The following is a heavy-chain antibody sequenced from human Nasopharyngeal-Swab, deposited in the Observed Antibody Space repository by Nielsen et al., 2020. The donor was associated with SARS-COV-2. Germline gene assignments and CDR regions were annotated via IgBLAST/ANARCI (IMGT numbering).Heavy chain of an antibody. CDR2: ISAYNGNT. V-gene: IGHV1-18*01. D-gene: IGHD1-26*01. J-gene: IGHJ4*02. CDR1: GYTFTSYG. Sequence: ASVKVSCKASGYTFTSYGISWVRQAPGQGLEWMGWISAYNGNTNYAQKLQGRVTMTTDTSTSTAYMELRSLRSDDTAVYYCVRALTDYPGSYGPYDYWGQGTLVTVSS. CDR3: VRALTDYPGSYGPYDY.